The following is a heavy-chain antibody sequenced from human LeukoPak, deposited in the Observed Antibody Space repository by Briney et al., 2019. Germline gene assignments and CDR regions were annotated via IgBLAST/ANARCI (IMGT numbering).Heavy chain of an antibody. CDR3: ARGFCSSTSCYQGPFDF. D-gene: IGHD2-2*01. CDR1: GFIFSSAW. V-gene: IGHV3-15*01. CDR2: IKNKTNGGTT. Sequence: GGSLRLSCAASGFIFSSAWMTWVRQAPGKGLEWVGHIKNKTNGGTTDYAAPVKGRFIISRDDSKSTLYLQMNSLRIEDTAVYYCARGFCSSTSCYQGPFDFWGQGTLVTVSS. J-gene: IGHJ4*02.